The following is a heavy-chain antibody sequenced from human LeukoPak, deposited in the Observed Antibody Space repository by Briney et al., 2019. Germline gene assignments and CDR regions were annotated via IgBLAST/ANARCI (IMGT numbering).Heavy chain of an antibody. CDR2: IYYSGST. Sequence: SETLSLTCTVSGGSISSSSYYWGWIRQPPGKGLEWIGSIYYSGSTYYNPSLKSRVTISVDTSKNQFSLKLSSVTAADTAVYYGARQECITMVRGDYYFDNWGQGTLVTVSS. CDR3: ARQECITMVRGDYYFDN. J-gene: IGHJ4*02. D-gene: IGHD3-10*01. V-gene: IGHV4-39*01. CDR1: GGSISSSSYY.